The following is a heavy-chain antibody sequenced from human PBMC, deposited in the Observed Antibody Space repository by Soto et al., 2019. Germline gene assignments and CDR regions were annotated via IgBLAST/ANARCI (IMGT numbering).Heavy chain of an antibody. J-gene: IGHJ6*02. Sequence: PSKTLSLTCTVSSGSINSYYWSWIRQPPGKGLEWIGYIYYSGSTNYNPSLKSRVTISIDTSKTQFSLKLTSVTAADTAVYYCARDGGRYYVMDFWGQGTTVTVS. D-gene: IGHD3-3*01. V-gene: IGHV4-59*01. CDR2: IYYSGST. CDR3: ARDGGRYYVMDF. CDR1: SGSINSYY.